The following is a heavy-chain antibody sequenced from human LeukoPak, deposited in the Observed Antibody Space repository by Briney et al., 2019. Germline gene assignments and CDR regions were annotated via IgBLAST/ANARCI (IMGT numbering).Heavy chain of an antibody. V-gene: IGHV4-59*01. Sequence: SETLSLTCTVSSGSISSYYWNWIRQPPXXXXEWIGYLYYSGSTNYNPSLKSRVTMSVDTSKNQFSLKLSSVTAADTAVYYCARGWSSGSLSLDVWGQGTTVTVSS. CDR1: SGSISSYY. CDR3: ARGWSSGSLSLDV. D-gene: IGHD3-10*01. J-gene: IGHJ6*02. CDR2: LYYSGST.